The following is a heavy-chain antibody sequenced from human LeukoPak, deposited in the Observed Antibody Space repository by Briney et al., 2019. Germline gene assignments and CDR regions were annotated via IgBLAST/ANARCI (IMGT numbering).Heavy chain of an antibody. D-gene: IGHD2-15*01. CDR2: ISRSDGGT. V-gene: IGHV3-23*01. CDR3: AKDLLYLAGVVAATGGFDY. J-gene: IGHJ4*02. Sequence: GGSLRLSCAASGFTFSSYAMSWVRQAPGKGLEWVSGISRSDGGTYYADSVKGRFTISRDNSKNTLYLQMNSLRAEDTAVYYCAKDLLYLAGVVAATGGFDYWGQGTLVTVSS. CDR1: GFTFSSYA.